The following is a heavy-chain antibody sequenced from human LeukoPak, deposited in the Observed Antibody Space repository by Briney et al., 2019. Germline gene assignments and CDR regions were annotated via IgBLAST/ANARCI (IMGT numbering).Heavy chain of an antibody. J-gene: IGHJ3*02. CDR3: ASVLYSGSYGNAFDI. D-gene: IGHD1-26*01. CDR1: GGSISSSSYY. V-gene: IGHV4-39*07. Sequence: SETLSLTCTVSGGSISSSSYYWGWIRQPPGKGLEWIGGIYYSGSTYYNPSLKSRVTISVDTSKNQFSLKLSSVTAADTAVYYCASVLYSGSYGNAFDIWGQGTMVTVSS. CDR2: IYYSGST.